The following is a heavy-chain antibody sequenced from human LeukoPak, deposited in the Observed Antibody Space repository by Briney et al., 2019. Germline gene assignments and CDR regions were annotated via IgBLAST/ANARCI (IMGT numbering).Heavy chain of an antibody. CDR1: GFTVSQNY. V-gene: IGHV3-66*01. CDR2: IYSGGST. D-gene: IGHD5-24*01. Sequence: AGGSLRLSCAASGFTVSQNYMSWVRQAPGKGLEWVSVIYSGGSTYYADSVKGRFTISRGSSKNTLYLQVNSLRADDTAVYYCARDPSSDGWFDHWGQGTLVTVSS. CDR3: ARDPSSDGWFDH. J-gene: IGHJ5*02.